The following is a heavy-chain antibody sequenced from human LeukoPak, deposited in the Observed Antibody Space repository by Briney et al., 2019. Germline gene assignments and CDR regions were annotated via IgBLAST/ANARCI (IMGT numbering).Heavy chain of an antibody. CDR3: AKAPGGTVVTYIDY. V-gene: IGHV4-31*03. CDR1: GGSISSGGYY. J-gene: IGHJ4*02. CDR2: IYYSGST. D-gene: IGHD4-23*01. Sequence: SQTLSLTCTVSGGSISSGGYYWSWIRQHPGKGLEWIGYIYYSGSTYYNPSLKSRVTISVDTSKNQFSLKLSSVTAADTAVYYCAKAPGGTVVTYIDYWGQGTLVTVSS.